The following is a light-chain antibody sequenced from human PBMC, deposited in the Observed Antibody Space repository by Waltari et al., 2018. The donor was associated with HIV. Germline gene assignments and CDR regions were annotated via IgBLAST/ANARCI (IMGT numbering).Light chain of an antibody. CDR2: SNN. V-gene: IGLV1-44*01. J-gene: IGLJ3*02. CDR3: AAWDDSLNAWV. CDR1: SSNIGSNT. Sequence: QSVLTQPPSASGTPGQRVIISCSGSSSNIGSNTVNWYQQLPGTAPKLLIYSNNKRPSGVPDRFSGSKSGTSASLAISGLQSEDEADYYCAAWDDSLNAWVFGGGTKLTVL.